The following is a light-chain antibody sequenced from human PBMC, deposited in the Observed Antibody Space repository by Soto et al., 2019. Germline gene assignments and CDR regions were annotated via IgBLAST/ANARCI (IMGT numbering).Light chain of an antibody. J-gene: IGLJ2*01. CDR3: ISDAGSNKPA. CDR2: DVN. Sequence: QSALTQPPSASGSPGQSVAISCSGTSSDVGGYNYVSWYQQHPGKAPKLMIYDVNKRPSGVPDRFSGSKSGNTASLTVSGLQAEDEADYYRISDAGSNKPAFGGGTKLTVL. V-gene: IGLV2-8*01. CDR1: SSDVGGYNY.